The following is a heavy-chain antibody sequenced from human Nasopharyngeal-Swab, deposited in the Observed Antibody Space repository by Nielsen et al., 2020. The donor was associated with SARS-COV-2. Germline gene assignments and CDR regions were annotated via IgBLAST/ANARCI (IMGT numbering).Heavy chain of an antibody. Sequence: SVKVSCKASGGTFSSYAISWVRQAPGQGLEWMGRIIPILGIANYAQKFQGRVTITADKSTSTAYMELSSLRSEDTAVYYCARNDIAVAGTAWFDSWGQGTLVTVSS. V-gene: IGHV1-69*04. CDR1: GGTFSSYA. CDR2: IIPILGIA. J-gene: IGHJ5*01. CDR3: ARNDIAVAGTAWFDS. D-gene: IGHD6-19*01.